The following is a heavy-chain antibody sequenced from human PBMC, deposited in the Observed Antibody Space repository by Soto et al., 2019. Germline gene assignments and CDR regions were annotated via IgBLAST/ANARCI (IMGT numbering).Heavy chain of an antibody. Sequence: EVQLGDPGGGLAKPGGSLGLSGAGSGFTFSIYTFHWVRQPPGKGLEWGSSITSSSTYIYYADSVKGRFTISRDNAKSSVSLQLNSLRGEDTAVYYCARDNSGGLHDAFDIWGQGTMVSVS. CDR3: ARDNSGGLHDAFDI. CDR1: GFTFSIYT. V-gene: IGHV3-21*01. J-gene: IGHJ3*02. D-gene: IGHD1-26*01. CDR2: ITSSSTYI.